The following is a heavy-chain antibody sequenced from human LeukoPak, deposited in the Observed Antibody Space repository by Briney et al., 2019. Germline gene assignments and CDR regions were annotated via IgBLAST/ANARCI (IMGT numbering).Heavy chain of an antibody. CDR1: GGSISIYY. Sequence: SETLSLTCTVSGGSISIYYGSWIRQPPGKGLEWIGYIYYSGSTNYNPSLKSRVTISVDTSKNQFSLKLSSATAADTAVYYCARSGSYRYFLDYWGQGTLVTVSS. CDR3: ARSGSYRYFLDY. V-gene: IGHV4-59*01. J-gene: IGHJ4*02. CDR2: IYYSGST. D-gene: IGHD3-16*02.